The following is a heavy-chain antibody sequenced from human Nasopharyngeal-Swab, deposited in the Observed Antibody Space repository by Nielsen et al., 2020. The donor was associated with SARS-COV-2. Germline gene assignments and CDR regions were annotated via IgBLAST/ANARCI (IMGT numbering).Heavy chain of an antibody. CDR3: ARDRVVPAAMWAYYYYYGMGV. CDR2: IYYSGST. V-gene: IGHV4-31*02. Sequence: WIRQSPGKGLEWIGYIYYSGSTYYNPSLKSRVTISVDTSKNQFSLKLSSVTAADTAVYYCARDRVVPAAMWAYYYYYGMGVWGQGTTVTVSS. J-gene: IGHJ6*02. D-gene: IGHD2-2*01.